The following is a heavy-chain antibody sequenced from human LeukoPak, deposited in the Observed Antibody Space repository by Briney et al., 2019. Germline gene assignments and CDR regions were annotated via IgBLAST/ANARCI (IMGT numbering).Heavy chain of an antibody. D-gene: IGHD3-10*01. CDR1: GYTFTGYY. Sequence: ASVKVSCKASGYTFTGYYMHWVRQAPGQGLEWMGWINPNSGGTNYTQKFQGRVTMTRDTSISTAYMELSRLRSDDTAVYYCARDSGITMVRGVIKGWFDPWGHGTLVTVSS. CDR3: ARDSGITMVRGVIKGWFDP. V-gene: IGHV1-2*02. J-gene: IGHJ5*02. CDR2: INPNSGGT.